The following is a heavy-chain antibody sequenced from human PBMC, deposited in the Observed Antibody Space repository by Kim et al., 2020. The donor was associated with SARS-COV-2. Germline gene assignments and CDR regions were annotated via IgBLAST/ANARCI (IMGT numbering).Heavy chain of an antibody. Sequence: GGSLRLSCAASGFTFSNAWMSWVRQAPGKGLEWVGRIKSKTDGGTTDYAAPVKGRFTISRDDSKNTLYLQMNSLKTEDTAVYYCTTDGGVGCSGGSCRKFDYWGQGTLVTVSS. CDR3: TTDGGVGCSGGSCRKFDY. J-gene: IGHJ4*02. V-gene: IGHV3-15*01. D-gene: IGHD2-15*01. CDR2: IKSKTDGGTT. CDR1: GFTFSNAW.